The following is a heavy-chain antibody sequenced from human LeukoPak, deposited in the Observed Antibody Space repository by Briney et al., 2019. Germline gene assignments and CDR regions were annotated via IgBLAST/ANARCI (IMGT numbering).Heavy chain of an antibody. V-gene: IGHV3-64*01. D-gene: IGHD4-11*01. J-gene: IGHJ5*02. CDR2: ISSDERYT. CDR3: ARDSSYSHYNWFDP. CDR1: GFTFSTYA. Sequence: GGSLRLSCAASGFTFSTYAMHWVRQAPGKGLEYVSAISSDERYTYYANSVKGRFTISRDNSKNTLFLQMGSLRAEDTAVYYCARDSSYSHYNWFDPWGQGTLVTVSS.